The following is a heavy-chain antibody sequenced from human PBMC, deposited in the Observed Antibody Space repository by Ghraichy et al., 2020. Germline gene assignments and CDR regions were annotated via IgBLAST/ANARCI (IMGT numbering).Heavy chain of an antibody. J-gene: IGHJ4*02. V-gene: IGHV1-3*01. CDR1: GYTFTSYA. CDR3: ARQVAGTSNYFDY. D-gene: IGHD6-19*01. CDR2: INPSNGDT. Sequence: ASVKVSCKASGYTFTSYAMHWVRQARGQRLEWIGWINPSNGDTRYAQRFQGRVSITRDTSATTAYMELTSLRSEDTAVYYCARQVAGTSNYFDYWGQGTLGTVAS.